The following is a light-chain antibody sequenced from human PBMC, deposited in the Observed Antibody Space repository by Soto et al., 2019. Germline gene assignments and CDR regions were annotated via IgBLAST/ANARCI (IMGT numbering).Light chain of an antibody. CDR1: QSVSSY. Sequence: EIVLTQSPATLSLSPGERATLSCRASQSVSSYLAWYQQKPGQAPRLLIYGASTRATGIPARFSGSGSGTEFTLTISSLEPEDFAVYYCQQRSNWPPSTFGQGTRLEIK. V-gene: IGKV3-11*01. CDR3: QQRSNWPPST. CDR2: GAS. J-gene: IGKJ5*01.